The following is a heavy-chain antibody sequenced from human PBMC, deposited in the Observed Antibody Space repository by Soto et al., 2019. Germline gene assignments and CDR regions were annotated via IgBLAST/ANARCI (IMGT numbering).Heavy chain of an antibody. J-gene: IGHJ5*02. CDR1: GESFSGHI. V-gene: IGHV4-34*01. CDR3: ARVPSP. CDR2: INHSGSA. Sequence: SETLSLTCAVYGESFSGHIWTWIRQTPGKGLQWIGQINHSGSASYNPSLKSRVTISVDTSKSQFSLKLSSVTAADTAVYYCARVPSPWGQGTLVTV.